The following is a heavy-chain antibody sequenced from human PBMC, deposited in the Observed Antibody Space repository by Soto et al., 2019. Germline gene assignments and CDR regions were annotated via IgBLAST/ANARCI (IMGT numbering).Heavy chain of an antibody. V-gene: IGHV4-34*01. D-gene: IGHD2-2*01. J-gene: IGHJ4*02. CDR1: GGSFSGYY. Sequence: PSETLSLTCAVYGGSFSGYYWSWIRQPPGKGLEWIGEINHSGSTNYNPSLKSRVTISVDTSKNQFSLKPSSVTAADTAVYYCARRSQYCSSTSCYGVRRVYYFDYWGQGTLVTVSS. CDR2: INHSGST. CDR3: ARRSQYCSSTSCYGVRRVYYFDY.